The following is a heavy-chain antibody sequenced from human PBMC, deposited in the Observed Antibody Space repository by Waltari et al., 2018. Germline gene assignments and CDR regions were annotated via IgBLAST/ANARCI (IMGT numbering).Heavy chain of an antibody. Sequence: VKLVQSGGEVKKPGASVKVSCKASGYTFISNGISWVRQAPGQGLEGVGWGSGYDGNTKYARKFQGRVSLTADTATNTAYMELTSLTADDTAVYYCAHSDYRSSWYTMDVWGQGTTVSVSS. CDR3: AHSDYRSSWYTMDV. CDR2: GSGYDGNT. CDR1: GYTFISNG. J-gene: IGHJ6*02. D-gene: IGHD6-13*01. V-gene: IGHV1-18*01.